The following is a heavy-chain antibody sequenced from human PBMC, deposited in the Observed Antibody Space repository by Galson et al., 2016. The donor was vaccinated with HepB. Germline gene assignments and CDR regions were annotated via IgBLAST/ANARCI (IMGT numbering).Heavy chain of an antibody. V-gene: IGHV3-30-3*01. CDR1: GFTFSGYT. CDR3: ARARGSDRRTRFDY. D-gene: IGHD3-10*01. J-gene: IGHJ4*02. Sequence: SLRLSCATSGFTFSGYTLHWVRQAPGKGLQWVAVTSYDESNKNYADSVKGRFTISRDNSKNTLYLQMKSLRPEDTAVYYCARARGSDRRTRFDYWGQGTLVTVSS. CDR2: TSYDESNK.